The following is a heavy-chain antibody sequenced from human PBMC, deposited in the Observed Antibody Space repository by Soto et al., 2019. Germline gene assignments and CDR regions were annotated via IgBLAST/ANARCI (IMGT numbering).Heavy chain of an antibody. J-gene: IGHJ6*02. D-gene: IGHD6-19*01. CDR3: ARGGKWLDYYYYGMDV. CDR2: INHSGST. CDR1: GGSFSGYY. Sequence: SETLSLTCAVYGGSFSGYYCIFIRHPPVKWLEWIGEINHSGSTNYNPSLKSRVTISVDTSKNQFSLKLSSVTAADTAVYYCARGGKWLDYYYYGMDVWGQGTTVTVSS. V-gene: IGHV4-34*01.